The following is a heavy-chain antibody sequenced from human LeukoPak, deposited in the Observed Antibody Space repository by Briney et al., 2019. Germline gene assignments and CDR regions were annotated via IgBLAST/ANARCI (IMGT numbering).Heavy chain of an antibody. D-gene: IGHD2-15*01. CDR1: GGSFSGYY. CDR2: IYTSGNT. V-gene: IGHV4-59*10. Sequence: SETLSLTCAVYGGSFSGYYWSWIRQPAGKGLEWIGRIYTSGNTNYNPSLKSRVTISVDTSKNQFSLKLSSVTAADTAVYYCARVPRIFCSGGSCSDYMDVWGKGTTVTVSS. J-gene: IGHJ6*03. CDR3: ARVPRIFCSGGSCSDYMDV.